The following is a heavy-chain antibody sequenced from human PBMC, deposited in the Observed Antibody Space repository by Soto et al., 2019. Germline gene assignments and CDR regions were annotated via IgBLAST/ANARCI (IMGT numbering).Heavy chain of an antibody. CDR2: VYYTGTI. Sequence: NPSETLSLTCSVSNVSISSSYWNWLRQAPGKGLEWIGFVYYTGTIKYNPSLKSRATISADTSRNEFSLRLTSVTTADTAFYFCARDFAGRGPFDPWGPGTLATVSS. CDR1: NVSISSSY. J-gene: IGHJ5*01. V-gene: IGHV4-59*01. CDR3: ARDFAGRGPFDP. D-gene: IGHD1-26*01.